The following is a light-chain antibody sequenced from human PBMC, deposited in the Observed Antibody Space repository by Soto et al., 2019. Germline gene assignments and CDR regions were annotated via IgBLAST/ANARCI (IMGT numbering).Light chain of an antibody. CDR3: QQYGTSPRT. Sequence: EILLTQSPGTLSLSPRERATLSCRATESVSSNYLAWYQQKPGQAPRVLIYGASIRATGIPDRFSGSGSETDFTLTISRLEPEDFAVYYCQQYGTSPRTFGQGTKVDIK. J-gene: IGKJ1*01. V-gene: IGKV3-20*01. CDR2: GAS. CDR1: ESVSSNY.